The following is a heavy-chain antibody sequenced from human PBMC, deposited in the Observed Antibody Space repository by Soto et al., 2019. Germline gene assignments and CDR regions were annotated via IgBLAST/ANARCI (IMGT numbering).Heavy chain of an antibody. Sequence: SETLSLTCTVSGGSISSGGYYWSWIRQHPGKGLEWIGYIYYSGSTYYNPSLKSRVTISVDTSKNQFSLKLSSVTAADTAVYYCAIHQYCSGYHEFDSWAQGTLATVAS. CDR3: AIHQYCSGYHEFDS. CDR2: IYYSGST. D-gene: IGHD6-13*01. V-gene: IGHV4-31*03. J-gene: IGHJ5*01. CDR1: GGSISSGGYY.